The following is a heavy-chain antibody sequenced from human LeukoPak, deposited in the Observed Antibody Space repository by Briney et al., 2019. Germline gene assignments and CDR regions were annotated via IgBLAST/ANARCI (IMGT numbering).Heavy chain of an antibody. D-gene: IGHD5-24*01. J-gene: IGHJ5*02. V-gene: IGHV3-64D*09. Sequence: GGSLRLSCSASGFTFSSYAMHWVRQAPGKGLEYVSAISSNGGSTYYADSVKGRFTISRDNSKNTLYLQMSSLRAEDTAVYYCVIRGRETGLQLLLPRASWGQGTLVTVSS. CDR1: GFTFSSYA. CDR2: ISSNGGST. CDR3: VIRGRETGLQLLLPRAS.